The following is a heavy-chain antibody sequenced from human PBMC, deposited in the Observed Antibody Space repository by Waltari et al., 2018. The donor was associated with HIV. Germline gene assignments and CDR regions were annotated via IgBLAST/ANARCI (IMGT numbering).Heavy chain of an antibody. Sequence: QVQLVQSGAEVKKPGASVKVSCKASGYTLPGYYMPCVRQAPGQGLEWMGWINPNSGGTIYAQKFQGRVTMTRDTSISTAYMELSRLRSDDTAVYYCARSYYGSGNWFDPWGQGTLVTVSS. J-gene: IGHJ5*02. CDR2: INPNSGGT. CDR1: GYTLPGYY. D-gene: IGHD3-10*01. V-gene: IGHV1-2*02. CDR3: ARSYYGSGNWFDP.